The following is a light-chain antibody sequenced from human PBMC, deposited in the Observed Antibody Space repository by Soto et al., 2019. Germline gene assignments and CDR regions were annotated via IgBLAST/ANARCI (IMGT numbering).Light chain of an antibody. J-gene: IGKJ2*01. CDR2: ASS. CDR1: QSISKY. V-gene: IGKV1-39*01. Sequence: DIQMTQSPSSLSASVGDRVTITCRASQSISKYLNWYQQKPGHAPNLLIYASSTLQSGVPSRFSGSGPGTDFTLTISSLQPEDFATYYCQQSYSTPPDTFGQGTKLEIK. CDR3: QQSYSTPPDT.